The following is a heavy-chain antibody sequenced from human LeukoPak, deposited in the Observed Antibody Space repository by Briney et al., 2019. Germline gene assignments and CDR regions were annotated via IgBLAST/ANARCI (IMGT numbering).Heavy chain of an antibody. CDR2: INPNSGGT. CDR3: ARSSGSSGWYQEVWFDP. D-gene: IGHD6-19*01. Sequence: ASVKVSCKASGYTFTSYGISWVRQAPGQGLEWMGWINPNSGGTNYAQKFQGRVTMTRDTSISTAYMELSRLRSDDTAVYYCARSSGSSGWYQEVWFDPWGQGTLVTVSS. V-gene: IGHV1-2*02. CDR1: GYTFTSYG. J-gene: IGHJ5*02.